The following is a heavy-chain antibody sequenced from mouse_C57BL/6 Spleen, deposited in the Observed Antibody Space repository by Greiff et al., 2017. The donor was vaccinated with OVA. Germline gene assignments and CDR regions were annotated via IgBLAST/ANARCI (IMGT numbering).Heavy chain of an antibody. V-gene: IGHV1-80*01. CDR2: IYPGDGDT. Sequence: QVQLQQPGAELVKPGASVKISCKASGYAFSSYWMNWVKQRPGKGLEWIGQIYPGDGDTNYNGKFKGKATLTADKSSSTAYMQLSSLTSEDSAVYFCARGITTVVASRDYWYFDVWGTGTTVTVSS. D-gene: IGHD1-1*01. CDR3: ARGITTVVASRDYWYFDV. J-gene: IGHJ1*03. CDR1: GYAFSSYW.